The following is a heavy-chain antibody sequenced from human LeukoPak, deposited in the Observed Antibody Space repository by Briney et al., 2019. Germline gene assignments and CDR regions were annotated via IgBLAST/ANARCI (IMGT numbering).Heavy chain of an antibody. CDR3: ARLYSSSSHSDY. CDR1: GGSISTYY. V-gene: IGHV4-4*07. J-gene: IGHJ4*02. D-gene: IGHD6-6*01. Sequence: SETLSLTCTVSGGSISTYYWSWIRQPAGKGLEWIGHIYTSGTTNYNPSLKSRVTMSVDTSKNQFSLKLNSVTAADTAVYYCARLYSSSSHSDYWGQGTLVTVSS. CDR2: IYTSGTT.